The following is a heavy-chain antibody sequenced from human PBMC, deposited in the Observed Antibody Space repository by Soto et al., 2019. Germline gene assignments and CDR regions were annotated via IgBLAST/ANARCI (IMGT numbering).Heavy chain of an antibody. CDR2: FDPEDGET. Sequence: TSVKVSSKVCGDGLAGLSMHSVRQSLGKGLEWMGGFDPEDGETIYAQKFQGRVTMTEDTSTDTAYMELSSLRSEDTAVYYCATEPLWFGQLFLDYWRQGTPVTVSS. J-gene: IGHJ4*02. D-gene: IGHD3-10*01. CDR1: GDGLAGLS. V-gene: IGHV1-24*01. CDR3: ATEPLWFGQLFLDY.